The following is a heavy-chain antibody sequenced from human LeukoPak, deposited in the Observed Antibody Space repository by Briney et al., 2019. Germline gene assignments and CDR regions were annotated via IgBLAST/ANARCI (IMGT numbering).Heavy chain of an antibody. CDR2: ISNYNGNT. CDR1: GYTFTNDG. V-gene: IGHV1-18*01. J-gene: IGHJ4*02. D-gene: IGHD2-21*01. CDR3: ARDERAVTAGGEYYFDY. Sequence: ASVKVSCKASGYTFTNDGVSWVRQAPGQGLEWVGWISNYNGNTHSAPKFQGRVTMTTDTSTSTAYMELRSLTSDDTAVYYCARDERAVTAGGEYYFDYWGQGTQVTVSS.